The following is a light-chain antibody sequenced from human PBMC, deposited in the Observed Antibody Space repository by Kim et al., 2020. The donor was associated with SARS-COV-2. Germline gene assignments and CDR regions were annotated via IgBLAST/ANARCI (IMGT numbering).Light chain of an antibody. J-gene: IGLJ3*02. Sequence: ASVKLTCPLSSGHSSYAIAWHQQQPEKGPRYLMKLNSDGSHSKGDGIPDRFSGSSSGAERYLTISSLQSEDEADYYCQTWGTGILVFGGGTKLTVL. V-gene: IGLV4-69*01. CDR3: QTWGTGILV. CDR1: SGHSSYA. CDR2: LNSDGSH.